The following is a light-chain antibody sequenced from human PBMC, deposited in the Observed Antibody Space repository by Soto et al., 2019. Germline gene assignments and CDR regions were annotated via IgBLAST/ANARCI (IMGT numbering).Light chain of an antibody. CDR1: SSNIGLGYD. V-gene: IGLV1-40*01. J-gene: IGLJ1*01. CDR3: QSYDSSLSGFYV. CDR2: DNN. Sequence: QSVLTQPPSVSGAPGQRVTISCTGSSSNIGLGYDVHWYQQLPGTAPKLLIYDNNNRPSGVPDRFSGSKSATSASLAITGLQAEDAADYYCQSYDSSLSGFYVFGTGTKVTVL.